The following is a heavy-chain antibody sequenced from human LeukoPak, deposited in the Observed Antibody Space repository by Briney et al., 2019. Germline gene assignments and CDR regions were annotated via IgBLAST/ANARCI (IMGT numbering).Heavy chain of an antibody. Sequence: SETLSLTCTVSGGSISSYYWSWIRQPAGKGLEWIGRIYTSGSTNYNPSLKSRVSMSVDTSKNQFSLKLSSVTAADTAVYYCARPGGYDFWSGYYTGSNAFDIWGQGTMVTVSS. CDR1: GGSISSYY. CDR2: IYTSGST. D-gene: IGHD3-3*01. J-gene: IGHJ3*02. V-gene: IGHV4-4*07. CDR3: ARPGGYDFWSGYYTGSNAFDI.